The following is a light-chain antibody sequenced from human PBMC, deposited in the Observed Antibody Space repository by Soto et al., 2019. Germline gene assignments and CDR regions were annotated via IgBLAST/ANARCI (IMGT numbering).Light chain of an antibody. J-gene: IGKJ1*01. V-gene: IGKV1-8*01. CDR2: AAS. Sequence: AIRMTQSPSSFSASTGDRVSITCRATQDIGTYLAWYQQIPGKAPKLLIYAASTLQSGVPSRFSGSGSGTDFTLTISCLQSEDFATYYCQQYYSYPRTFGQGTKVDIK. CDR3: QQYYSYPRT. CDR1: QDIGTY.